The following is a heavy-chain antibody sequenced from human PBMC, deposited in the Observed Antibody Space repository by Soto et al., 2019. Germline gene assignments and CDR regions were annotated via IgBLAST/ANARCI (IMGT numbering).Heavy chain of an antibody. CDR2: ISSSGSTI. Sequence: GGSLRLSCAASGFTFSSYEMNWVRQAPGKGLEWVSYISSSGSTIYYADSVKGRFTISRDNAKNSLYLQMNSLRAEDTAVYYCARSPSLVGGVDYWGQGTLVTVSS. CDR3: ARSPSLVGGVDY. CDR1: GFTFSSYE. D-gene: IGHD2-8*02. J-gene: IGHJ4*02. V-gene: IGHV3-48*03.